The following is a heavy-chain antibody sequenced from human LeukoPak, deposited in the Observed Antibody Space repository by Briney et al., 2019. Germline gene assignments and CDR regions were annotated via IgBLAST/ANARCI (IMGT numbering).Heavy chain of an antibody. CDR2: IYTSGST. Sequence: SETLSLTCTVSGGSISSYYWGWIRQPAGKGLEWIGRIYTSGSTNYNPSLKSRVTMSVDTSKNQFSLKLSSVTAADTAVYYCVYQPLLYPAGYWGQGTLVTVSS. V-gene: IGHV4-4*07. CDR3: VYQPLLYPAGY. J-gene: IGHJ4*02. D-gene: IGHD2-2*02. CDR1: GGSISSYY.